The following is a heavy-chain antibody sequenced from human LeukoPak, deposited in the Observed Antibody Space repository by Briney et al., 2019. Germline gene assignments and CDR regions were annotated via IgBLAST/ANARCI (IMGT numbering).Heavy chain of an antibody. D-gene: IGHD2-8*01. CDR3: ARHGAVLMVYN. J-gene: IGHJ4*02. CDR1: GVSISSSRYY. V-gene: IGHV4-39*01. Sequence: PSETLPLTCTVSGVSISSSRYYWGWIRQPPGKGREWIGSSYYSGNTYYNPSLKSRVTISVDTSKNQFSLKLSSVTAADTTVYYCARHGAVLMVYNWGQGTLVTVSS. CDR2: SYYSGNT.